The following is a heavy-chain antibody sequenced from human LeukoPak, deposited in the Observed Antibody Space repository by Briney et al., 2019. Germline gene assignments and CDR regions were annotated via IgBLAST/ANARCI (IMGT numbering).Heavy chain of an antibody. CDR2: TYYRSKWYN. CDR3: ARGLSGALDI. J-gene: IGHJ3*02. V-gene: IGHV6-1*01. Sequence: SQTLSLTCAISGDXVSSNSAAWNWIRQSPSRGLEWLGKTYYRSKWYNDYAASVKSRISINPDTSKNQFSLHLNSVTPEDTAVYYCARGLSGALDIWGQGTMVTVSS. D-gene: IGHD5/OR15-5a*01. CDR1: GDXVSSNSAA.